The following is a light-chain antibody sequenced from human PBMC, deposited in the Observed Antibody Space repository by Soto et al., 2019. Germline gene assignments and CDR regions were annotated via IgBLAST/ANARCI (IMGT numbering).Light chain of an antibody. CDR3: QQYNNWPPWT. CDR1: QSVSSN. CDR2: GAS. J-gene: IGKJ1*01. Sequence: EIVMTQSPATLSVSPGEKATLSCRASQSVSSNLAWYQKTPGQAPRRLIYGASTRATGIPARFSGSGSGTEFTLTISSLQSEDFAVYYCQQYNNWPPWTFGQGTKVEIK. V-gene: IGKV3-15*01.